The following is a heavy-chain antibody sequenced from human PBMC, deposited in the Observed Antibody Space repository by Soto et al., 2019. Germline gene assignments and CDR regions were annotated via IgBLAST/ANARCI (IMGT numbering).Heavy chain of an antibody. CDR3: AISTSDYYDSSGYFPRY. D-gene: IGHD3-22*01. CDR2: ISAYNGNT. CDR1: GYTFTSYG. V-gene: IGHV1-18*01. Sequence: GASVKVSCKASGYTFTSYGISWVRQAPGQGLEWMGWISAYNGNTNYAQKLQGRVTMTTDTSTSTAYMELRSLRSDDTAVYYCAISTSDYYDSSGYFPRYWGQGTLGTVSS. J-gene: IGHJ4*02.